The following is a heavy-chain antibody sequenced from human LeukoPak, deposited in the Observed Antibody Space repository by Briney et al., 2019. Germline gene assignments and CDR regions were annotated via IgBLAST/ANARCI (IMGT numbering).Heavy chain of an antibody. CDR3: ATFYDSSEWGAFDI. Sequence: GGSLRLSCAASGFTVSSNYMSWVRQAPGKGLEWVSVIYSGGSTYYADSVKGRFTISRDNSKNTLYLQMNSLRAEDTAVYYCATFYDSSEWGAFDIWGQGTMVTVSS. CDR2: IYSGGST. V-gene: IGHV3-66*01. CDR1: GFTVSSNY. D-gene: IGHD3-22*01. J-gene: IGHJ3*02.